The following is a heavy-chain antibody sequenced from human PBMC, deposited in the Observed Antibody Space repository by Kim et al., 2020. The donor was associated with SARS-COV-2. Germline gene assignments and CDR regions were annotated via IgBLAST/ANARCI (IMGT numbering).Heavy chain of an antibody. Sequence: SETLSLTCTVSGGSISSYYWSWIRQPPGKGLEWIGYIYYSGSTNYNPSLKSRVTISVDTSKNQFSLKLSSVTAADTAVYYCARNGDPLYDYVWGRRSPGFDYWGQGTLVTVSS. CDR3: ARNGDPLYDYVWGRRSPGFDY. J-gene: IGHJ4*02. CDR1: GGSISSYY. CDR2: IYYSGST. D-gene: IGHD3-16*01. V-gene: IGHV4-59*01.